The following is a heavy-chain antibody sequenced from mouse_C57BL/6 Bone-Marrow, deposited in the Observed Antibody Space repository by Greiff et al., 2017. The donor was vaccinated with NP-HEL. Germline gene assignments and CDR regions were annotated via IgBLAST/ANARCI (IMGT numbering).Heavy chain of an antibody. D-gene: IGHD2-3*01. CDR3: AGDYDGYWYFDV. Sequence: VKLMESGPGLVKPSQSLFLTCSITGFPITSGYYWIWIRQPPGKPLEWMGYITHSGETFYNPSFQSPISITRETSKNQFFLQLNSVTTEDTAMYYCAGDYDGYWYFDVWGTGTTVTVSS. CDR2: ITHSGET. CDR1: GFPITSGYY. V-gene: IGHV12-3*01. J-gene: IGHJ1*03.